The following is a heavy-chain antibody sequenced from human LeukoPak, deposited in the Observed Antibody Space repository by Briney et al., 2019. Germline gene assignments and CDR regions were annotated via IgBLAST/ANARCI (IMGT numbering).Heavy chain of an antibody. CDR2: ISGSSSNV. D-gene: IGHD5-18*01. CDR1: GFTFSSYE. Sequence: PGGSLRLSCAASGFTFSSYEMNWVRQAPGKGLEWISAISGSSSNVYYAASVRGRFTISRDNAENSLYLQLNTMRAEDTAVYYYARGFRDTAMFLDYWGQGTLVTVSS. CDR3: ARGFRDTAMFLDY. J-gene: IGHJ4*02. V-gene: IGHV3-48*03.